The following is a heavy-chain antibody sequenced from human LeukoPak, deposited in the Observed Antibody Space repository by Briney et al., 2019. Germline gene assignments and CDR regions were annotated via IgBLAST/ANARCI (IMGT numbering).Heavy chain of an antibody. CDR2: ISSSSSYI. J-gene: IGHJ4*02. CDR3: ARGGRITIFGVVNDDFDY. CDR1: GFSFSSYW. D-gene: IGHD3-3*01. Sequence: GGSLRLSCVGSGFSFSSYWMSWVRQVPGKGLEWVSSISSSSSYIYYADSVKGRFTISRDNAKNSLYLQMNSLRAEDTAVYYCARGGRITIFGVVNDDFDYWGQGTLVTVSS. V-gene: IGHV3-21*01.